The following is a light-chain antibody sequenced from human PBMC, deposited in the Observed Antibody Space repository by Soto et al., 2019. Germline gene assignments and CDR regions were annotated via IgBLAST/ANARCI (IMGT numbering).Light chain of an antibody. CDR2: TAS. CDR3: QQYESFPLT. J-gene: IGKJ4*01. V-gene: IGKV1-16*01. CDR1: QGINKC. Sequence: DIQMTQSPSSLSASVGDSVTITCRASQGINKCLAWFQQKPGPAPKSLISTASRLQSGVPSRFSGSGSGTHFTLTINNLEPEDFATYYCQQYESFPLTFGGGTRVEIK.